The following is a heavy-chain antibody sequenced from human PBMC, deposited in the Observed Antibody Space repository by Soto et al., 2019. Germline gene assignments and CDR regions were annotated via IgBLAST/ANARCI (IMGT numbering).Heavy chain of an antibody. CDR3: AAGDSSGYYGG. D-gene: IGHD3-22*01. Sequence: QMQLVQSGPEVKKPGTSVKVSCKASGFIFTSSAVQWVRQARGQRLEWIGWIAVGSGNTNYAQKFQERVTITRDMSTSTAYMELSSLRSEDTALYYCAAGDSSGYYGGWGQGTLVTVSS. CDR1: GFIFTSSA. V-gene: IGHV1-58*01. CDR2: IAVGSGNT. J-gene: IGHJ4*02.